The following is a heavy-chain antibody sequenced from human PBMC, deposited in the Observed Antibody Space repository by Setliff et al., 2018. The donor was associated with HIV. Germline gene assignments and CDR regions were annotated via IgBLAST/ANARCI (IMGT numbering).Heavy chain of an antibody. V-gene: IGHV7-4-1*02. CDR2: INTETGNP. CDR1: GYTLTTFG. Sequence: RASVKVSCKASGYTLTTFGISWVRQVPGQGLEWMGCINTETGNPMYAQGFKGRFVFSLDTSVSTAYLQISTLKTEDTAIYYCARVGSYWSTFDYWGQGALVTVSS. D-gene: IGHD1-26*01. CDR3: ARVGSYWSTFDY. J-gene: IGHJ4*02.